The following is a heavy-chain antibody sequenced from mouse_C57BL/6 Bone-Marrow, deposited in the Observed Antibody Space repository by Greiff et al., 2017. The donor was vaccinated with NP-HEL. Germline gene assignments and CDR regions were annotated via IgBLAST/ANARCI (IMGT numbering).Heavy chain of an antibody. D-gene: IGHD1-1*01. J-gene: IGHJ4*01. CDR3: TTHYYDNIYAMDY. Sequence: EVQGVESGGDLVKPGGSLKLSCAASGFTFSSYGMSWVRQTPDKRLEWVATISSGGSYTYYLDSVKGRFTISRDNAKNTLYLQMSSLKSEDTAMYYCTTHYYDNIYAMDYWGQRPSVTVPS. CDR2: ISSGGSYT. CDR1: GFTFSSYG. V-gene: IGHV5-6*01.